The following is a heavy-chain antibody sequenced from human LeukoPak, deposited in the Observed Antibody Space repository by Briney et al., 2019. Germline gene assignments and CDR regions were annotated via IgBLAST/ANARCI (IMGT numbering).Heavy chain of an antibody. D-gene: IGHD2-15*01. Sequence: PGGSLRLSCAASGFTFSSYAMSWVRQAPGKGLEWVSAISGSGGSTYYADSVKGRFTISRDNSKNTLYLQMNSLRAEDTAVYYCAKDKGGSTRYYYYYYMDVWGKGTTVTVSS. J-gene: IGHJ6*03. V-gene: IGHV3-23*01. CDR2: ISGSGGST. CDR1: GFTFSSYA. CDR3: AKDKGGSTRYYYYYYMDV.